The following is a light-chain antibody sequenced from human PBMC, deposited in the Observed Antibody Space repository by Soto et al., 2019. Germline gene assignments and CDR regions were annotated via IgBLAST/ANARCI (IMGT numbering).Light chain of an antibody. CDR2: DVS. J-gene: IGLJ1*01. CDR3: SSYRRSSTGV. V-gene: IGLV2-14*01. CDR1: RSDVGGYNF. Sequence: QSALTQPASVSGSPGQSITISCTGTRSDVGGYNFVSWYQQYPGKAPKLMIYDVSNRPSGVSNRFSGSKSGNTASLTISGLQAEDEADYYCSSYRRSSTGVFGTGTKVTVL.